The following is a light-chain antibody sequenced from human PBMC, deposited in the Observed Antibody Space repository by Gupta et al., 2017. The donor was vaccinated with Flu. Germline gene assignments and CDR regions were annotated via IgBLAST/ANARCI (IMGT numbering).Light chain of an antibody. CDR2: DDN. Sequence: QSALTQPPSASGTPGQRVTISCSGSSPNIGSNTVNWYQHLPGTAPKLLIHDDNQRSSGVPDRFSASKSGTSASLAISGLRSEDEADYYCAAWDNRLGAFVFGTGTRVIVV. J-gene: IGLJ1*01. V-gene: IGLV1-44*01. CDR1: SPNIGSNT. CDR3: AAWDNRLGAFV.